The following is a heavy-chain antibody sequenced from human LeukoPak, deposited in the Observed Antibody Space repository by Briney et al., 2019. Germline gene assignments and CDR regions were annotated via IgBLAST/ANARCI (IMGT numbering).Heavy chain of an antibody. CDR1: GFTFSNYG. CDR3: AKGEVVWSHFDF. Sequence: GRSLRLSCAASGFTFSNYGIHWVRQAPGKGLEWVALISYDGSNKFYADSVKGRFTISRDNSRNTLYLQMNGLRAEDTAVYYCAKGEVVWSHFDFWGQGTLVTVSS. J-gene: IGHJ4*02. CDR2: ISYDGSNK. D-gene: IGHD2-15*01. V-gene: IGHV3-30*18.